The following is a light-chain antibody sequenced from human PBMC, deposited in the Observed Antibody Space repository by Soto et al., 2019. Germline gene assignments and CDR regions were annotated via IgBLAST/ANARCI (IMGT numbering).Light chain of an antibody. CDR2: AAS. V-gene: IGKV1-27*01. J-gene: IGKJ4*01. Sequence: DIQMTQSPSSLSASVGDRVIITCRASQAISNYLAWYQQKPGKVPKVLIDAASTLQSGVPSRFSGSGYGTDFTLTISSLQPEDVATYYCQKYKNAPLTFGGGTNVEIK. CDR1: QAISNY. CDR3: QKYKNAPLT.